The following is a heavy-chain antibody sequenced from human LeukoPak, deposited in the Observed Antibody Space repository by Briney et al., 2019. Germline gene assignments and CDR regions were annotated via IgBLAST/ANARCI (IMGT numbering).Heavy chain of an antibody. CDR1: GFTFSSYA. Sequence: GGSLRLSCAASGFTFSSYAMSRVRQAPGKGLEWVSAISGSGGSTYYADSVKGRFTISRDNSKNTLYLQMNSLRAEDTAVYYCAKSPRFWQWLVSDDYWGQGTLVTVSS. D-gene: IGHD6-19*01. J-gene: IGHJ4*02. V-gene: IGHV3-23*01. CDR2: ISGSGGST. CDR3: AKSPRFWQWLVSDDY.